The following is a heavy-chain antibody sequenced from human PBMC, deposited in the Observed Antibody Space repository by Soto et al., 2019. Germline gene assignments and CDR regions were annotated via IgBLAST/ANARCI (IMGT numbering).Heavy chain of an antibody. V-gene: IGHV4-30-2*01. CDR2: IYHSGST. D-gene: IGHD3-22*01. CDR3: ARISSGYDY. J-gene: IGHJ4*02. Sequence: SETLSLACAVSGGSISSGGYSWSWIRQPPGKGLEWIGYIYHSGSTYYNPSLKSRVTISVDRSKNQFSLKLSSVTAADTVVYYCARISSGYDYWGQGILVSVSS. CDR1: GGSISSGGYS.